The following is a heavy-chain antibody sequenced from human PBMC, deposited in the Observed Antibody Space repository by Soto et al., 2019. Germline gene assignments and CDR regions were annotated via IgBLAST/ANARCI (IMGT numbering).Heavy chain of an antibody. CDR2: INHSGST. D-gene: IGHD5-12*01. Sequence: SESMALACAVYGETLWSSDGGWIRQPTGKGLEWIGEINHSGSTNYNPSLKSRVTISVDTSKNQFSLKLSSVTAADTAVYYCARGKGSGYGGVPNWFAPWGQGTLVTVSS. J-gene: IGHJ5*02. V-gene: IGHV4-34*01. CDR3: ARGKGSGYGGVPNWFAP. CDR1: GETLWSSD.